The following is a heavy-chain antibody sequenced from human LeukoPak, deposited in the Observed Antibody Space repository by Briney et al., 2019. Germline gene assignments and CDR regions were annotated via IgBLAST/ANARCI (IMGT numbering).Heavy chain of an antibody. V-gene: IGHV3-30-3*01. CDR3: ASRPYCSSTSCSVDSTFDY. D-gene: IGHD2-2*01. CDR2: ISYDGSNK. CDR1: GFTFSSYA. Sequence: GGSLRLSCAASGFTFSSYAMHWVRQAPGKGLEWVAVISYDGSNKYYADSVKGRFTISRDNSKNTLYLQMNSLRAEDTAVYYCASRPYCSSTSCSVDSTFDYWGQGTLVTVSS. J-gene: IGHJ4*02.